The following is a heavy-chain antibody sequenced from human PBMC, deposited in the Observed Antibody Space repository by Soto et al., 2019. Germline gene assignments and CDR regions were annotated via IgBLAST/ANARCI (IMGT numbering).Heavy chain of an antibody. V-gene: IGHV3-23*01. Sequence: GGSLRLSCAASGFTFSSYAMSWVRQAPGKGLEWVSAISGSGGSTYYADSVKGRFTISRDNSKNTLYLQMNSLRAEDTAVHYCAKDLVGATAMHCYGMDVWGQGTTVTVS. D-gene: IGHD5-12*01. CDR3: AKDLVGATAMHCYGMDV. CDR2: ISGSGGST. J-gene: IGHJ6*02. CDR1: GFTFSSYA.